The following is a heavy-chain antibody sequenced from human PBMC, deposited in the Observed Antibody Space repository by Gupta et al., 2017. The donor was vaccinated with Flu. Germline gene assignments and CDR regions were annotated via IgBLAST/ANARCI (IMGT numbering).Heavy chain of an antibody. Sequence: EVQLVESGGALVQPGRSLRLSCIASGFTFGDYGVHWVRQVPGKGLEWVSGIIWNSGTIGYADSVKGRFTISRDTAKNSLHLQMSSLRAEDTALYYWVKDTSPGGADVWGQGTTVSVSS. CDR1: GFTFGDYG. J-gene: IGHJ6*02. CDR3: VKDTSPGGADV. CDR2: IIWNSGTI. V-gene: IGHV3-9*01. D-gene: IGHD3-16*01.